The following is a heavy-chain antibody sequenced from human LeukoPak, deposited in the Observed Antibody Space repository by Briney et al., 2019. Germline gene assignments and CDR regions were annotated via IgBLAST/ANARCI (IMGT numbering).Heavy chain of an antibody. Sequence: GGSLRLSCAASGFTITNIYMNWVRPPPGKVLEWVAIIHNYGDTYYADSVQGRFTISRDNSKNTLYLQMNSLRAEDTVVYYCARDSYPLYWGQGTPVTVSS. CDR2: IHNYGDT. CDR3: ARDSYPLY. CDR1: GFTITNIY. V-gene: IGHV3-66*01. J-gene: IGHJ4*02. D-gene: IGHD2-21*01.